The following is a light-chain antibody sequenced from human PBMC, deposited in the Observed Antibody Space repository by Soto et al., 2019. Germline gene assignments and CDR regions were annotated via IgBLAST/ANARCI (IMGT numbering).Light chain of an antibody. Sequence: QSVLTQPVSVSGSPGQFITISCTGTSSDVGGYNYVSWYQQHPGKVPKLLIYDVSNRPSGVSNRFSGSKPGNTASLAISGLQAEDEADYYCSSYTSRNTLIFGGGTKLTVL. CDR3: SSYTSRNTLI. CDR1: SSDVGGYNY. V-gene: IGLV2-14*01. J-gene: IGLJ2*01. CDR2: DVS.